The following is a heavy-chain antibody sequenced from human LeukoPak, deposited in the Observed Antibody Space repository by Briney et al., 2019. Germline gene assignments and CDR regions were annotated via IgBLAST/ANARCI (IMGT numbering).Heavy chain of an antibody. D-gene: IGHD3-22*01. CDR3: ARGSRDYYDSSGYYYYYYYMDV. Sequence: ASVKVSCKASGYTFTGYYMHWVRQAPGQGLEWMGWINPNSGGTNYAQKFQGRVTMTRDTSISTAYMELSRLRSDDTAVYYCARGSRDYYDSSGYYYYYYYMDVWGKGTTITISS. J-gene: IGHJ6*03. V-gene: IGHV1-2*02. CDR1: GYTFTGYY. CDR2: INPNSGGT.